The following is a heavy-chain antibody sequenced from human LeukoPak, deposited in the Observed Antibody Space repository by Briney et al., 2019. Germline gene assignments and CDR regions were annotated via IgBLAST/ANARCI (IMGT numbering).Heavy chain of an antibody. J-gene: IGHJ4*02. CDR1: GGSISSGDYY. Sequence: PSETLSLTCTVSGGSISSGDYYWSWIRQPPGKGLEWIGYIYYSGSTYYNPSLKSPVTISVDTSKNQFSLKLSSVTAADTAVYYCARADGYNLYYFDYWGQGTLVTVSS. CDR3: ARADGYNLYYFDY. D-gene: IGHD5-12*01. CDR2: IYYSGST. V-gene: IGHV4-30-4*01.